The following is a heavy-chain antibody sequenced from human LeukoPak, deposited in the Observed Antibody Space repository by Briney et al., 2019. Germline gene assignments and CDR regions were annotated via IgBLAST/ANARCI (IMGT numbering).Heavy chain of an antibody. Sequence: SQTLSLTCAVSGGSISSGGYSWSRIRQPQGKGLEWIGYIYHSGSTYYNPSLKSRVTIAVDRSKNQFSLKLSSVTAADTAVYYCVRVRPMVRGGQIDYWGQGTLVTVSS. D-gene: IGHD3-10*01. CDR2: IYHSGST. V-gene: IGHV4-30-2*01. J-gene: IGHJ4*02. CDR1: GGSISSGGYS. CDR3: VRVRPMVRGGQIDY.